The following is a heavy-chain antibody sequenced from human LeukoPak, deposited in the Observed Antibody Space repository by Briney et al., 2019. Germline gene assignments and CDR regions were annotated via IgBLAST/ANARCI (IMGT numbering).Heavy chain of an antibody. D-gene: IGHD3-10*02. V-gene: IGHV3-48*03. CDR1: GFTFSSYE. CDR2: ISDTGSTI. J-gene: IGHJ6*04. CDR3: AELGITMIGGV. Sequence: GGSLRLSCAASGFTFSSYELNWVRQAPGKGLEWVSYISDTGSTIYYADSVEGRFTISRDNAKNSLYLQMDSLRAEDTAVYYCAELGITMIGGVWGKGTTVTISS.